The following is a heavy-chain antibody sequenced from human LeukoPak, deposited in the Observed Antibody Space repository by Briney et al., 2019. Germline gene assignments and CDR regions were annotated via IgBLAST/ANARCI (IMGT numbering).Heavy chain of an antibody. CDR3: ARLDDSSGYYYRWFDP. V-gene: IGHV3-20*04. CDR1: GFTFDDYG. D-gene: IGHD3-22*01. CDR2: INWNGGST. J-gene: IGHJ5*02. Sequence: GGSLRLSCAASGFTFDDYGMSWVRQAPGKGLEWVSGINWNGGSTGYADSVKGRFTISRDNAKNSLYLQMNSLRAEDTALYYCARLDDSSGYYYRWFDPWGQGTLVTVSS.